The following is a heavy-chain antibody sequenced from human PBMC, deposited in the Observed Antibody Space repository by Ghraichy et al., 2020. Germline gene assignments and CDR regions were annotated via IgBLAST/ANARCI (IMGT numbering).Heavy chain of an antibody. CDR1: GGSIGGYY. J-gene: IGHJ4*02. V-gene: IGHV4-34*01. D-gene: IGHD2-15*01. CDR2: INYVGVT. Sequence: SETLSLTCSVYGGSIGGYYWSWIRQSPGQGLEWIGEINYVGVTIYNPSLESRVTISFDTYDNQFSLSLTSLTAADTALYFCARGRYCGGGACYPRPSSFDYWGQGIPVTVSS. CDR3: ARGRYCGGGACYPRPSSFDY.